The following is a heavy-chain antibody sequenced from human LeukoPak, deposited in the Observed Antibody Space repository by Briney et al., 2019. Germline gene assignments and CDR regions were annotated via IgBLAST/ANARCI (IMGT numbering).Heavy chain of an antibody. V-gene: IGHV3-23*01. J-gene: IGHJ6*03. CDR3: AKDSGETDFYNYFYMDV. CDR1: GFTFGTYG. Sequence: GGSLRLSCAASGFTFGTYGMSWVRQGPGKGLEWVSAISSSDATMYYSDSVKGRFTISRDNSRNTLYLQINSLRAEDTAVYYCAKDSGETDFYNYFYMDVWGKGTTVTVSS. D-gene: IGHD2/OR15-2a*01. CDR2: ISSSDATM.